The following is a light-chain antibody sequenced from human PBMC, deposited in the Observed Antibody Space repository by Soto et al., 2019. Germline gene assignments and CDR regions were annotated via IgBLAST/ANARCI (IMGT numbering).Light chain of an antibody. V-gene: IGLV2-14*03. CDR1: SSGVGGYNY. CDR3: SSYTSSNTRQIV. CDR2: DVS. Sequence: QSVLTQPASVSGSPGQSITISCPGTSSGVGGYNYVSWYQHHPGKAPKLMIFDVSNRPSGVSNRFSGSKSGNTASLTISGLQPEDEADYYCSSYTSSNTRQIVVGTGTKVTVL. J-gene: IGLJ1*01.